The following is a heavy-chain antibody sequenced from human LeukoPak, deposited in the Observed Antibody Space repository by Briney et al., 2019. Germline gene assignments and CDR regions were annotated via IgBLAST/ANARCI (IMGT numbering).Heavy chain of an antibody. CDR1: GGSISSYY. CDR2: IYYSGST. J-gene: IGHJ5*02. D-gene: IGHD6-13*01. V-gene: IGHV4-59*01. Sequence: SETLSLTCTVSGGSISSYYWSWIRQPPGKGLEWIGYIYYSGSTNYNPSLKSRVTISVDTSKNQFSLKLSSVTAADTAVYYCARDRGSSWHPNWFDPWGQGTLVTVSS. CDR3: ARDRGSSWHPNWFDP.